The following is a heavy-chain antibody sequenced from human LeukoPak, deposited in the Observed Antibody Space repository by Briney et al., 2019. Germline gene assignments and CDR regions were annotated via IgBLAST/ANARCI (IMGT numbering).Heavy chain of an antibody. CDR2: INPSGGST. V-gene: IGHV1-46*01. CDR1: GYTFTSYY. J-gene: IGHJ4*02. CDR3: AREVRTVKGSGSYFDY. Sequence: AASVKVSCKASGYTFTSYYMHWVRQAPGQGLEWMGIINPSGGSTSYAQRFQGRVTMTRDTSTSTVYMELSSLRAEDTAVYYCAREVRTVKGSGSYFDYWGQGTLVTVSS. D-gene: IGHD3-10*01.